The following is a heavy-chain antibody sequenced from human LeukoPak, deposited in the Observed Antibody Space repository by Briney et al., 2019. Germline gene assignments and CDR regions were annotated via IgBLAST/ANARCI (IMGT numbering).Heavy chain of an antibody. V-gene: IGHV3-30*12. CDR3: ARHDWFDP. D-gene: IGHD3-3*01. CDR2: LQYDRTNV. J-gene: IGHJ5*02. CDR1: RFSFSSYG. Sequence: GGSLRLSCAASRFSFSSYGMHWVCQAPGKGLEWVAYLQYDRTNVQYADSVRGRFTISRDNSKNILYLQMNSLRAEDTAIYYCARHDWFDPWGQGTLVTVSS.